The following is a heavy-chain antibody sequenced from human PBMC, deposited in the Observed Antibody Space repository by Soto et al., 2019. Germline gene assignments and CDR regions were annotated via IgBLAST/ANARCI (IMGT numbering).Heavy chain of an antibody. CDR1: GVTFSSYA. D-gene: IGHD4-17*01. V-gene: IGHV3-23*01. CDR2: ISGSGSST. J-gene: IGHJ6*03. Sequence: GGSLRLSCAASGVTFSSYAMSWVRQAPGKGLEWVSAISGSGSSTYYADSVKGRFTISRDNSKNTLYLQMNSLRAEDTAVYYCAKRDYGDNYYYYYMAVWGKGTTVTVSS. CDR3: AKRDYGDNYYYYYMAV.